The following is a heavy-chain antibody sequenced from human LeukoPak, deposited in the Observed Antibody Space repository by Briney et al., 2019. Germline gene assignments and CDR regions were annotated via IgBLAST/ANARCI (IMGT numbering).Heavy chain of an antibody. J-gene: IGHJ4*02. CDR1: GGTFSSYV. V-gene: IGHV1-69*05. Sequence: SVKVSRKASGGTFSSYVISWVRQAPGQGLEWMGGIIPIFGTANYAQKFQGRVTITTDESTSTAYMELSSLRSEDTAVYYCARTFYYYDSSGYYSYYFDYWGQGTLVTVSS. CDR2: IIPIFGTA. CDR3: ARTFYYYDSSGYYSYYFDY. D-gene: IGHD3-22*01.